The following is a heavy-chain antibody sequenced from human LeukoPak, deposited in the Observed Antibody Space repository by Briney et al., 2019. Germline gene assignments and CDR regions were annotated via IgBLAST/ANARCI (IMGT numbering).Heavy chain of an antibody. Sequence: GGSLRLSCAASGFTFSSYGMHWVRQAPGKGLEWVAFIRYDGSNKYYADSVKGRFTISRDNSKNTLYLQMNSLRAEDTAVYYCAKEFVSDYGDYTFGYWGQGTLVTVSS. CDR3: AKEFVSDYGDYTFGY. CDR2: IRYDGSNK. CDR1: GFTFSSYG. D-gene: IGHD4-17*01. V-gene: IGHV3-30*02. J-gene: IGHJ4*02.